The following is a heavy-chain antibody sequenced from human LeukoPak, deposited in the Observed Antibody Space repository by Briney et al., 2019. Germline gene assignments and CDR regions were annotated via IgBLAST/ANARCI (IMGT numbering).Heavy chain of an antibody. CDR3: ARDQEAYCTSSSCFQFAP. CDR1: GGSISSGSYY. V-gene: IGHV4-61*02. D-gene: IGHD2-8*01. CDR2: IYDNTNS. J-gene: IGHJ5*01. Sequence: SQTLSLTCTVSGGSISSGSYYWSWIRQPAGKGLQWIGRIYDNTNSNYNPSLKSRVTMFVDTSKNQFSLRLTSVTAADTATYYCARDQEAYCTSSSCFQFAPWGQGTLVIVSS.